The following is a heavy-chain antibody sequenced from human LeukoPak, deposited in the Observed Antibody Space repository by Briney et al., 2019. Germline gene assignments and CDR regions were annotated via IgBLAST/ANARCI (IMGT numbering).Heavy chain of an antibody. V-gene: IGHV1-8*03. D-gene: IGHD6-13*01. J-gene: IGHJ4*02. CDR2: MNPNSGNT. Sequence: ASVKVSCKASGYTFTSYDINWVRQATGQGLGWMGWMNPNSGNTGYAQKFQGRVTITRNTSISTAYMELSSLRSEDTAVYYCARGQMGGTAADYYFDYWGQGTLVTVSS. CDR3: ARGQMGGTAADYYFDY. CDR1: GYTFTSYD.